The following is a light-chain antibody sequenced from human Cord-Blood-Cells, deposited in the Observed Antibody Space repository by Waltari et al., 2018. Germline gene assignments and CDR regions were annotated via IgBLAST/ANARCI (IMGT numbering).Light chain of an antibody. CDR1: SSDVGGYNY. V-gene: IGLV2-11*01. CDR2: DVS. CDR3: CSYAVIYTFV. Sequence: QSALTQPRSVSGSPGQSVTISCTGTSSDVGGYNYVSWYQQHPGKAPNLMIYDVSKRPSGVPDRFSGSKSGNTASLTISGLQAEDEAEYYCCSYAVIYTFVFGTGTKVTVL. J-gene: IGLJ1*01.